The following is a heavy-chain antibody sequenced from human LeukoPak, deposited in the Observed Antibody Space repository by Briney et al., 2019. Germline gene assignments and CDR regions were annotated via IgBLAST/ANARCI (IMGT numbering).Heavy chain of an antibody. CDR3: ASRRLRFLEWLPIDAFGI. CDR2: INHSGST. Sequence: SETLSLTCAVYGGSFSGYYWSWIRQPPGKGLEWIGEINHSGSTNYNPSLKSRVTISVDTSKNQFSLKLSSVTAADTAVYYCASRRLRFLEWLPIDAFGIWGQGTMVTVSS. D-gene: IGHD3-3*01. V-gene: IGHV4-34*01. CDR1: GGSFSGYY. J-gene: IGHJ3*02.